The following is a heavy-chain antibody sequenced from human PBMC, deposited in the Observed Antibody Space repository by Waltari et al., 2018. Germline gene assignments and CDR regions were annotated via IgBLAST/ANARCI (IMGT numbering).Heavy chain of an antibody. Sequence: QVQLQESGPGLVKPSETLSLTCTVSGGSISSYYWSWIRQPPGKGLEWIGYSYYSGSTNYNPSLKSRVTISVDTSKNQFSLKLSSVTAADTAVYYCARDRYYYGSGTYWYFDLWGRGTLVTVSS. D-gene: IGHD3-10*01. CDR2: SYYSGST. CDR1: GGSISSYY. J-gene: IGHJ2*01. V-gene: IGHV4-59*01. CDR3: ARDRYYYGSGTYWYFDL.